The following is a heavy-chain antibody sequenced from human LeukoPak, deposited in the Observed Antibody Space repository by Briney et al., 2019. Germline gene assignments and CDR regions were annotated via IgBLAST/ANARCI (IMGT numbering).Heavy chain of an antibody. V-gene: IGHV3-21*06. J-gene: IGHJ4*02. CDR3: ARVKSSPSCLR. CDR1: GFTFSSYS. Sequence: PGGSLRLFCSASGFTFSSYSMNWVRQAPGMGMEWVLSIISSSSYLYYVDSVKGRFTISRDNAKNSMYLQMNSLRAEDTAVYDCARVKSSPSCLRWGQGTLVTVSS. CDR2: IISSSSYL. D-gene: IGHD2-2*01.